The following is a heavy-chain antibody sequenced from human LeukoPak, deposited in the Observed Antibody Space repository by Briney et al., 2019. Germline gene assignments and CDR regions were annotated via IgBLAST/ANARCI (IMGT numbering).Heavy chain of an antibody. Sequence: SETLSLTCAVYGGSFSGYYWSWIRQPPGKGLEWIGSIYHSGSTYYNPSLKSRITISADTSKNQFSLKLSSVTAADTAVYYCARDPGGRNWFDPWGQGALVTVSS. D-gene: IGHD3-10*01. CDR1: GGSFSGYY. V-gene: IGHV4-34*09. J-gene: IGHJ5*02. CDR3: ARDPGGRNWFDP. CDR2: IYHSGST.